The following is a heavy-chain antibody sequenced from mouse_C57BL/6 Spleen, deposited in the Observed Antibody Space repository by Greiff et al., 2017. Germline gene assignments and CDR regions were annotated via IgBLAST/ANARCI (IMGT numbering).Heavy chain of an antibody. J-gene: IGHJ4*01. CDR3: ARHDGYDVYYSAMDY. CDR1: GFTFSSYG. D-gene: IGHD2-2*01. V-gene: IGHV5-6*01. Sequence: EVMLVESGGDLVKPGGSLKLSCAASGFTFSSYGMSWVRQTPDKRLEWVATISSGGSYTYYPDSVKGRFTISRDNAKNTLYLQMSSLKSEDTAMYYCARHDGYDVYYSAMDYWGQGTSVTVSS. CDR2: ISSGGSYT.